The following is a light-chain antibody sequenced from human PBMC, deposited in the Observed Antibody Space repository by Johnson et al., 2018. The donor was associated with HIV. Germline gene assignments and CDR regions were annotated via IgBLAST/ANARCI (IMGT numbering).Light chain of an antibody. CDR3: GTWDPRRRNGF. Sequence: QSVLTQPPSVSAAPGQKVSISCSGSSSNIGNNYVSWYQKLPGTAPKLLIYDNNRRPSGIPDRFSGSKSGSLATLGITGLQTRDEADYYCGTWDPRRRNGFFGTGTKVTVL. CDR2: DNN. CDR1: SSNIGNNY. V-gene: IGLV1-51*01. J-gene: IGLJ1*01.